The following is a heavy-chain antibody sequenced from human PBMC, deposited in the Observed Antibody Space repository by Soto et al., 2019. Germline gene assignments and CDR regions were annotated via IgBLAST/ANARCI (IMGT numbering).Heavy chain of an antibody. J-gene: IGHJ3*01. Sequence: SETMSLTCTVSGGSISNFYWSWIRRPPGKGLEYIGYIYYSGTTKYNPSLKSRVTISLDMSKNQFSLKLSSVTAADSAMYFCTRSLWGYAFDLWGQGTVVTVSS. V-gene: IGHV4-59*01. CDR1: GGSISNFY. D-gene: IGHD7-27*01. CDR2: IYYSGTT. CDR3: TRSLWGYAFDL.